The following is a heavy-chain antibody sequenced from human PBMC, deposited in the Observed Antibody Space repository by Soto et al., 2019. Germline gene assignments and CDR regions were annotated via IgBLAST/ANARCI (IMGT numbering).Heavy chain of an antibody. V-gene: IGHV3-21*01. D-gene: IGHD5-18*01. CDR3: ARDADTAMVLAGNWFDP. J-gene: IGHJ5*02. CDR2: ISSSSSYI. Sequence: WGSLRLSCXASGVTFSSYSMNWVRQAPGKGLEWVSSISSSSSYIYYADSVKGRFTISRDNAKHSLYLQMNSLRAEDTAVYYCARDADTAMVLAGNWFDPWGQGTLVTVSS. CDR1: GVTFSSYS.